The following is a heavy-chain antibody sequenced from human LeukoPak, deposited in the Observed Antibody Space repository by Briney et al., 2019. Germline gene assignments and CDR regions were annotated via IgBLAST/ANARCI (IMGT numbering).Heavy chain of an antibody. CDR1: GFTFSSYW. CDR3: VRVVSTNWFDP. V-gene: IGHV3-74*01. D-gene: IGHD2/OR15-2a*01. Sequence: GGSLRLSCAASGFTFSSYWMHWVRQAPGKGLVWVSRVNTAGSGTTYADSVKGRFTISRGNAKNTLYLQMNSLRAEDTAVYYCVRVVSTNWFDPWGQGTLVTVSS. CDR2: VNTAGSGT. J-gene: IGHJ5*02.